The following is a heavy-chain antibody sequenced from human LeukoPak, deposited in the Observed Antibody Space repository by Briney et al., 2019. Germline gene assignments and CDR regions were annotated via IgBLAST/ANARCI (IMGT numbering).Heavy chain of an antibody. CDR1: GFTFSSYR. D-gene: IGHD1-1*01. V-gene: IGHV3-7*03. CDR3: AASDGEQQLAL. J-gene: IGHJ4*02. CDR2: IKQDGSEK. Sequence: GGSLRLSCAASGFTFSSYRMIWLPPAPGKGLEWVANIKQDGSEKYYVDSAKGRFTISRDDSKNSLYLQMNSLRPEDTALYYCAASDGEQQLALWGQGTLVTVSS.